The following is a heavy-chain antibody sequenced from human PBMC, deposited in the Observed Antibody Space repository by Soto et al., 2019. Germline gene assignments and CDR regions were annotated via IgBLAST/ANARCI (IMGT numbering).Heavy chain of an antibody. CDR1: GDSMNDNNW. V-gene: IGHV4-4*02. CDR3: ARAGLGLAFDS. Sequence: QVQLQESGPGLVKPSGTLSLTCAVSGDSMNDNNWWSWVRQSPRKGLEWIAEIYHSGATNYNPSLQSRVTISIDKSEKQFSLKLNSVTAADTAVYYCARAGLGLAFDSWGQGALVIVSS. CDR2: IYHSGAT. D-gene: IGHD6-19*01. J-gene: IGHJ5*01.